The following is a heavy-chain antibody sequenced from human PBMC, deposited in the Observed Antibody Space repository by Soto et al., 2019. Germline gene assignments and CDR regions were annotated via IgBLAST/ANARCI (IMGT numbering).Heavy chain of an antibody. J-gene: IGHJ4*02. V-gene: IGHV4-59*01. Sequence: SETLSLTCIVSGGSISTYYWSWIRQPPGKGLEWIGYVLNTGDTNYNPSLKSRVTISLDMSKKQFSLNLTSLTAADTAIYYCARNAYFDSWGQGTLVTVSS. CDR2: VLNTGDT. CDR3: ARNAYFDS. CDR1: GGSISTYY.